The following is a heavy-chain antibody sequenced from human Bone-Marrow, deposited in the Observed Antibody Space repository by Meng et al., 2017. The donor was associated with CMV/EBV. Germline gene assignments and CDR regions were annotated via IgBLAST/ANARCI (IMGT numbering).Heavy chain of an antibody. CDR3: ASGLVADYHPNYYYYGMDV. D-gene: IGHD2-15*01. V-gene: IGHV1-2*02. Sequence: ASVKVSCKASGYTFTGYYMHWVRQAPGQGLEWMGWINPNSGGTNYAQKFQGRVTITADKSTSTAYMELSSLRAEDTAVYYCASGLVADYHPNYYYYGMDVWGQGTTVTVSS. CDR2: INPNSGGT. J-gene: IGHJ6*02. CDR1: GYTFTGYY.